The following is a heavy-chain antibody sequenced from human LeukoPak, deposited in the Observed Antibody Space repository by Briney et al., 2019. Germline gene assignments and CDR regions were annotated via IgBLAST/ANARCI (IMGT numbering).Heavy chain of an antibody. CDR2: IEPSDSYT. CDR1: GYSFTSYW. J-gene: IGHJ4*02. CDR3: ARHHSSIWAPFDY. Sequence: GESLRISCKGSGYSFTSYWISWVRQMPGKGLEWMGKIEPSDSYTNYSPSFQGHVTISADRSISTAYLQWSSLKASDTAMYYCARHHSSIWAPFDYWGQGTLVTVPS. V-gene: IGHV5-10-1*01. D-gene: IGHD6-13*01.